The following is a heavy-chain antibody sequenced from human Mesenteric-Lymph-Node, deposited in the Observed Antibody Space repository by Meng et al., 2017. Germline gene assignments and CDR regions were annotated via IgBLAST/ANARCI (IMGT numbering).Heavy chain of an antibody. CDR1: GFTFSSYA. J-gene: IGHJ4*02. CDR2: ISGSGGST. Sequence: GESLKISCAASGFTFSSYAMSWVRQAPGKGLEWVSAISGSGGSTYYADSVKGRFTISRDNSKNTLYLQMNSLRAEDTAVYYCARDFSVTYYDILTGYLDYWGQGTLVTVSS. V-gene: IGHV3-23*01. CDR3: ARDFSVTYYDILTGYLDY. D-gene: IGHD3-9*01.